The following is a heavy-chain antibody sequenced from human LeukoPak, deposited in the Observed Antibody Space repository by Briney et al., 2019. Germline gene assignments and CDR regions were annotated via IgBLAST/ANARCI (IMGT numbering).Heavy chain of an antibody. D-gene: IGHD2-2*01. CDR3: ARGSSSYFDY. J-gene: IGHJ4*02. CDR1: GFTFSSYA. V-gene: IGHV3-23*01. Sequence: GGSLRLSCAASGFTFSSYAMSWVRQAPGKGLEWVSTISGSGGSAYYADSVKGRFTISRDNSKNTLYLQMSSLRAEDTAVYYCARGSSSYFDYWGQGTLVTVSS. CDR2: ISGSGGSA.